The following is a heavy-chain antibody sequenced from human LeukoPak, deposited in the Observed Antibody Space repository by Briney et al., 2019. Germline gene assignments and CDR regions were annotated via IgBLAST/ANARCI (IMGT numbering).Heavy chain of an antibody. D-gene: IGHD4-17*01. CDR2: VRNKPNTCTT. V-gene: IGHV3-72*01. J-gene: IGHJ4*02. Sequence: PGGSLRLSCAASGFTFSDHYMDWVRQAPGKGLEWVGRVRNKPNTCTTDYAASVKGRFTISRDDSKNSLYLQMNSLKTEDTAVYYCTRVRHGDYFDCWGQGTLVTVSS. CDR3: TRVRHGDYFDC. CDR1: GFTFSDHY.